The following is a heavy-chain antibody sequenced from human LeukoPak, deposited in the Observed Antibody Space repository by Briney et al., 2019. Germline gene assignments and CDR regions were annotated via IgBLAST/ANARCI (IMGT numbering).Heavy chain of an antibody. CDR1: GFTFNSYA. D-gene: IGHD2-8*01. Sequence: PGGSLRLSCAASGFTFNSYAMHWVRQAPGKGLEWVAFIRYDASNKYHADSVMGRFTISRDNSRNALYLQVNSLRAEDTAVYYCAKAGYCTNGVCSSFDYWGQGTLVTVSS. V-gene: IGHV3-30*02. J-gene: IGHJ4*02. CDR3: AKAGYCTNGVCSSFDY. CDR2: IRYDASNK.